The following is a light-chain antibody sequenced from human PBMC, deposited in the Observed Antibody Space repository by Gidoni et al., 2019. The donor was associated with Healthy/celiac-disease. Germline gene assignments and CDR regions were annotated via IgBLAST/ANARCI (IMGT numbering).Light chain of an antibody. CDR3: QQYNSYPRT. CDR1: QSISNY. Sequence: IQLTPSPSSLSASVGDRVTITCRASQSISNYFAWYQQKPGKVPKLLIYAASTLQSGVPSRFSGSGSGTDFTLTISSLQPEDVATYYCQQYNSYPRTFGQGTKVEIK. V-gene: IGKV1-27*01. CDR2: AAS. J-gene: IGKJ1*01.